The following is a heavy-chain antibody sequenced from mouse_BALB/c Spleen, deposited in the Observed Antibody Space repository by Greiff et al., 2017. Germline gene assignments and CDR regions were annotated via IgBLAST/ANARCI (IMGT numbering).Heavy chain of an antibody. J-gene: IGHJ1*01. V-gene: IGHV14-4*02. CDR1: GFNIKDYY. CDR2: IDPENGDT. CDR3: ARGGIYYYGSSWDWYFDV. Sequence: VQLQQSGAELVRSGASVKLSCTASGFNIKDYYMHWVKQRPEQGLEWIGWIDPENGDTEYAPKFQGKATMTADTSSNTAYMQLSSLTSEDSAVYYCARGGIYYYGSSWDWYFDVWGAGTTVTVSS. D-gene: IGHD1-1*01.